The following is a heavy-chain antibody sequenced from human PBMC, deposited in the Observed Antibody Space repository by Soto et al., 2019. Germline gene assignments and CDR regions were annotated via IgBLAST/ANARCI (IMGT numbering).Heavy chain of an antibody. CDR3: ARVTAAIINWYYFDY. D-gene: IGHD2-2*02. J-gene: IGHJ4*02. CDR2: IYYSGST. V-gene: IGHV4-31*03. CDR1: GGSISSGGYY. Sequence: SETLSLTCTVSGGSISSGGYYWSWIRQHPGKGLEWIGYIYYSGSTYYNPSLKSRVTISVDTSKNQFSLKLSSVTAADTAVYYCARVTAAIINWYYFDYWGQGTLVTVSS.